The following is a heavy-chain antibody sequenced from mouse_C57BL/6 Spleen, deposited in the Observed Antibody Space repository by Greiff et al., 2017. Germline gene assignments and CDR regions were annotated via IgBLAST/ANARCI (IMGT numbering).Heavy chain of an antibody. D-gene: IGHD1-1*01. CDR2: IFPGSGST. J-gene: IGHJ1*03. CDR3: ARGATVVATPWYFDV. Sequence: VQLVESGPELVKPGASVKISCKASGYTFTDYYINWVKERPGQGLEWIGWIFPGSGSTYYNEKFKGKATLTVDKSSSTAYMLLSSLTSEDSAVYFCARGATVVATPWYFDVWGTGTTVTVSS. CDR1: GYTFTDYY. V-gene: IGHV1-75*01.